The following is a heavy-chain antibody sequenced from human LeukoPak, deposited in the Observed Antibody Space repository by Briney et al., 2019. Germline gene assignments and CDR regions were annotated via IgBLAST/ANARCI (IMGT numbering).Heavy chain of an antibody. Sequence: GGSLRLSCAASGFTFSSYSMNWVRQAPGKGLEWVSSISSSSSYIYYADSVKGRFTISRNNAKNSLYLQMNSLRAEDTAVYYCASHYGGLKYFDFWGQGTLVTVSS. CDR2: ISSSSSYI. V-gene: IGHV3-21*01. CDR3: ASHYGGLKYFDF. D-gene: IGHD4-23*01. CDR1: GFTFSSYS. J-gene: IGHJ4*02.